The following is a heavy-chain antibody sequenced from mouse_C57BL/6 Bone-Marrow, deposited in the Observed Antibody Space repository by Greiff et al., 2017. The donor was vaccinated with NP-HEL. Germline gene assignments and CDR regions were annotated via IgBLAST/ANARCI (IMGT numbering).Heavy chain of an antibody. CDR1: GYAFSSYW. D-gene: IGHD1-1*01. J-gene: IGHJ4*01. CDR3: ARGDYGSSRFGYAMDY. V-gene: IGHV1-80*01. Sequence: VQLQQSGAELVKPGASVKISCKASGYAFSSYWMNWVKERPGKGLEWIGQIYPGDGDTKYNGKFKGKATLTADTSSSTAYMQVSSLTSEDSAVYCWARGDYGSSRFGYAMDYWGQGTSVTVSS. CDR2: IYPGDGDT.